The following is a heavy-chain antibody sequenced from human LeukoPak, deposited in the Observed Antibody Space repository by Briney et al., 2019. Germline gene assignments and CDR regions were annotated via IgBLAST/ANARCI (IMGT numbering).Heavy chain of an antibody. CDR3: AKRGNPAVGHHYLDV. Sequence: PGGSLRLSCAASGFTFSSYDMSWVRQAPGKGLEWVSSITLSGGNTFYADSVMGRFTVSRDNSKNTLYLQMNSLSAEDTAVYYCAKRGNPAVGHHYLDVWGKGTTVTVSS. D-gene: IGHD2-2*01. CDR1: GFTFSSYD. V-gene: IGHV3-23*01. J-gene: IGHJ6*03. CDR2: ITLSGGNT.